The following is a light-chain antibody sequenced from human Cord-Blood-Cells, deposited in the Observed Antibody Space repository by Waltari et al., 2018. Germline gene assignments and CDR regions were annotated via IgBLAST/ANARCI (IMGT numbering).Light chain of an antibody. CDR1: SSDVGRYNL. V-gene: IGLV2-23*01. Sequence: QSALTQPASVSGSPGQSITISCTGTSSDVGRYNLVSWYQQHPGKAPKLMIYEGSKRPSGVSNRFSGSKSVTTASLTISGRQAEDEADYYCCSYAGSSTYVVFGGGTKLTVL. CDR2: EGS. CDR3: CSYAGSSTYVV. J-gene: IGLJ2*01.